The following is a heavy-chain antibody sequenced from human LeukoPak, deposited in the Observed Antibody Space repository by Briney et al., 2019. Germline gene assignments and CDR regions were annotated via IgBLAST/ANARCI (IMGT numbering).Heavy chain of an antibody. Sequence: SETLSLTCAVYGVSFSGYYWSWIRQPPGKGLEWIGEINHSGSTNYNPSLKSRVTISVDTSKNQFSLKLSSVTAADTAVYYCASVTGTTRYYFDYWGQGTLVTVSS. CDR2: INHSGST. CDR3: ASVTGTTRYYFDY. V-gene: IGHV4-34*01. CDR1: GVSFSGYY. D-gene: IGHD1-7*01. J-gene: IGHJ4*02.